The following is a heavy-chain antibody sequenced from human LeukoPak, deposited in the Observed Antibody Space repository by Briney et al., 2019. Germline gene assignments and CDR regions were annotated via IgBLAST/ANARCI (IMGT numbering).Heavy chain of an antibody. D-gene: IGHD3-22*01. CDR3: ARPGAYYYDSSGYYHPFDY. CDR1: GGTFSSYA. Sequence: ASVKVSCKASGGTFSSYAISWVRQAPGQGLEWMGGIIPIFGTANYAQKFQGRVTITADESTSTAYMELSSLRSEDTAVYYCARPGAYYYDSSGYYHPFDYWGQETLVTVSS. CDR2: IIPIFGTA. V-gene: IGHV1-69*13. J-gene: IGHJ4*02.